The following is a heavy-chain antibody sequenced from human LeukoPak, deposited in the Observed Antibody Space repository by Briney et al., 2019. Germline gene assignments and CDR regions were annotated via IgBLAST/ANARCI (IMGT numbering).Heavy chain of an antibody. D-gene: IGHD1-26*01. CDR3: AKDRGSYSGGSFDY. CDR1: GFFVSNNH. CDR2: ICGSGGCT. V-gene: IGHV3-23*01. J-gene: IGHJ4*02. Sequence: GGSLRLSCATSGFFVSNNHMIWVRQAPGKGLEWVSGICGSGGCTYYADSVKGRITTSRDNSKNTLYLQMNNLRVEDTAVYYCAKDRGSYSGGSFDYWGQGTLVTVSS.